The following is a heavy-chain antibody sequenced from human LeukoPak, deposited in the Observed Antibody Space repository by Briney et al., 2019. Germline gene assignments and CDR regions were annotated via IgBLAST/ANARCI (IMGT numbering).Heavy chain of an antibody. J-gene: IGHJ4*02. CDR1: GFTFDDYA. CDR3: AKDPYPRIVATITTPFDY. Sequence: GGSLRLSCAASGFTFDDYAMHWVRQAPGKGLEWVAFIRYDGSNKYYADSVKGRFTISRDNSKNTLYLQMNSLRAEDTAVYYCAKDPYPRIVATITTPFDYWGQGTLVTVSS. CDR2: IRYDGSNK. D-gene: IGHD5-12*01. V-gene: IGHV3-30*02.